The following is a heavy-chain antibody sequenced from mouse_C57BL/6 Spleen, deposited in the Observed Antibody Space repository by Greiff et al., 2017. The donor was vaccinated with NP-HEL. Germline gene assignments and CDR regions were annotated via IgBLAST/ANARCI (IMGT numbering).Heavy chain of an antibody. CDR1: GFTFSSYG. J-gene: IGHJ1*03. D-gene: IGHD1-1*01. Sequence: EVKLEESGGDLVKPGGSLKLSCAASGFTFSSYGMSWVRQTPDKRLEWVATISSGGSYTYNPDSVKGRFTISRDNAKNTLYLQMSSLKSEDTAMYYCARPAYGSKGYFDVWGTGTTVTVSS. CDR3: ARPAYGSKGYFDV. CDR2: ISSGGSYT. V-gene: IGHV5-6*02.